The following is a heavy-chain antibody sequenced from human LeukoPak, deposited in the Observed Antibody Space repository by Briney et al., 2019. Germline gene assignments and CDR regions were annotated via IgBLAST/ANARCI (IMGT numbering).Heavy chain of an antibody. V-gene: IGHV1-2*02. J-gene: IGHJ4*02. CDR1: GYTFTGYY. Sequence: ASVKVSCKASGYTFTGYYIHWVRQAPGQGLEWMGWINPNNGGTNYAQKFQGRVTMTRDTSITTAYMELGSLRSDDTALYYCAREWGTKRGSWYEAYWGQGTLVTVSS. CDR3: AREWGTKRGSWYEAY. CDR2: INPNNGGT. D-gene: IGHD6-13*01.